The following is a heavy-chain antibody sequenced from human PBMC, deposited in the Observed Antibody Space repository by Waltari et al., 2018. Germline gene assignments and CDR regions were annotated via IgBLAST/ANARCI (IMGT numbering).Heavy chain of an antibody. J-gene: IGHJ4*02. CDR1: GFTFTSSA. D-gene: IGHD3-10*01. Sequence: QMQLVQSGPEVKKPGTSVKVSCKASGFTFTSSAVQWVRQARGQRLEWIGWIVVGSGNTNYAQKFQERVTITRDMSTSTAYMELSSLRSEDTAVYYCAADVRLYGSGSYIDYWGQGTLVTVSS. CDR3: AADVRLYGSGSYIDY. CDR2: IVVGSGNT. V-gene: IGHV1-58*01.